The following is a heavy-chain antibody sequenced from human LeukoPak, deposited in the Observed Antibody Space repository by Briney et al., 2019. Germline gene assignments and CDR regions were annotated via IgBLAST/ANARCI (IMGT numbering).Heavy chain of an antibody. CDR2: IWNDGSNK. D-gene: IGHD6-19*01. CDR1: GFILIKYG. V-gene: IGHV3-33*06. CDR3: AKAAGYSSGWPFEY. J-gene: IGHJ4*02. Sequence: PGGSLRLSCAASGFILIKYGMHWVRQAPGKGLEWVAVIWNDGSNKYYADSVKGRFTISRDNSKNTLYLQMNSLRAEDTAVYYCAKAAGYSSGWPFEYWGQGTLVTVSS.